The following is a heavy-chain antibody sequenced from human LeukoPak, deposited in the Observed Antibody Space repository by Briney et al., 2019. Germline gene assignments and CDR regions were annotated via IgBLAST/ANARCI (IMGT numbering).Heavy chain of an antibody. Sequence: SETLSLTCAVYGGSFSGYYWSWIRQPPGKGLEWIGEINHSGSTNYNPSLKSRVTISVDTSKNQFSLKLSSVTAADTAVYYCARAPLDGYYDSSGYYSWGQGTLVTVSS. J-gene: IGHJ4*02. CDR3: ARAPLDGYYDSSGYYS. CDR2: INHSGST. CDR1: GGSFSGYY. V-gene: IGHV4-34*01. D-gene: IGHD3-22*01.